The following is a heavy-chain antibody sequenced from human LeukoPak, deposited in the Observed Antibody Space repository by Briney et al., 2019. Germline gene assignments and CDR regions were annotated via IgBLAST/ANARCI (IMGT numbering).Heavy chain of an antibody. D-gene: IGHD6-19*01. Sequence: GGSLRLSCAASGFTFSSYSMNWVRQAPGKGLEWVSYISSSGSTIYYADSVKGRFTISRDNAKNSLYLQMNSLRAEDTAVYYCARVWSSGWYLDYWGQGTLVTVSS. V-gene: IGHV3-48*04. J-gene: IGHJ4*02. CDR2: ISSSGSTI. CDR3: ARVWSSGWYLDY. CDR1: GFTFSSYS.